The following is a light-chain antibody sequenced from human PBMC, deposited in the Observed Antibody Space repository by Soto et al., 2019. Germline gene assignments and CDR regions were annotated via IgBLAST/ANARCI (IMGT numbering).Light chain of an antibody. CDR3: QHYNNWLWT. J-gene: IGKJ1*01. V-gene: IGKV3-15*01. Sequence: QCAANLTGSPGERRSLSCRASQSVSSYLAWYQQKPGQAPRLLIYGASTRATDIPARFSGSGSGTEFTLTISNLQSEDFAVYYWQHYNNWLWTFAQGTKVDIK. CDR1: QSVSSY. CDR2: GAS.